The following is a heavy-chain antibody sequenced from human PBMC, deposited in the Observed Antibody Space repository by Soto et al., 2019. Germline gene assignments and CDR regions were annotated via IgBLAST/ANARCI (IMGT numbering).Heavy chain of an antibody. Sequence: QVQLVESGGGVVQPGRSLRLSCAASGFTFSSYAMHWVRQAPGKGLEWVAVISYDGSNKYYADSVKGRFTISRDNSKNTLYLQMNSLRAEDTAVYYCASDELVGATASLYYGMDVWGQGTTVTVSS. CDR3: ASDELVGATASLYYGMDV. J-gene: IGHJ6*02. CDR2: ISYDGSNK. CDR1: GFTFSSYA. D-gene: IGHD1-26*01. V-gene: IGHV3-30-3*01.